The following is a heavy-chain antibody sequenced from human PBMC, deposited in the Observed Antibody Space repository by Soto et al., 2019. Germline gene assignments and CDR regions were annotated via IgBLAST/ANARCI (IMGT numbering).Heavy chain of an antibody. Sequence: EVQLVESGGGLVQPGGSLRLSCAASDFTVSSNYMSWVRQAPGKGLEWVSIIYSGGSTYYADSVKGRFTISRHNSKNSLYLQMNSLRAEDTAVYYCAGSSPLFYWGQGTLVTVSS. CDR2: IYSGGST. D-gene: IGHD6-13*01. CDR3: AGSSPLFY. J-gene: IGHJ4*02. CDR1: DFTVSSNY. V-gene: IGHV3-53*04.